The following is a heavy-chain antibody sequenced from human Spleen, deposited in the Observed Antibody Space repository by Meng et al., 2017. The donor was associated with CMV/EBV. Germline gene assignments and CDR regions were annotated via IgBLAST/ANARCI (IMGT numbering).Heavy chain of an antibody. V-gene: IGHV3-11*05. CDR3: ARTTYCGGDCYDY. D-gene: IGHD2-21*01. CDR2: ISSSSSYT. CDR1: GFIFSDYY. J-gene: IGHJ4*02. Sequence: QVQVVDGGGGLVNPGESLRLSCAASGFIFSDYYMSWIREARGKGLEWVSDISSSSSYTNYADSVKGRFTISRDYAKNSLYLQMNSRRAEDTAVYYCARTTYCGGDCYDYWGQGTLVTVSS.